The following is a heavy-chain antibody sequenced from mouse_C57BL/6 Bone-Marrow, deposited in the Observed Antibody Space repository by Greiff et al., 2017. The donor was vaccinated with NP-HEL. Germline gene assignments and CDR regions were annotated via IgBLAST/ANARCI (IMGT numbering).Heavy chain of an antibody. CDR1: GYTFTSYW. J-gene: IGHJ1*03. CDR2: IYPGNSDT. CDR3: TRRLYYDYDGYFDV. D-gene: IGHD2-4*01. Sequence: EVQLQQSGTVLARPGASVKMSCKTSGYTFTSYWMHWVKQRPGQGLEWIGAIYPGNSDTSYNQKFKGKAKLTAVTSASTAYMELSSLTNEDSAVYYCTRRLYYDYDGYFDVWGTGTTVTVSS. V-gene: IGHV1-5*01.